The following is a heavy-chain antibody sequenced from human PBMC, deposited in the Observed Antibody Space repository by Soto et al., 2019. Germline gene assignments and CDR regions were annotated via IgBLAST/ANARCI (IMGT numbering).Heavy chain of an antibody. D-gene: IGHD7-27*01. CDR2: TYYRSKWYN. V-gene: IGHV6-1*01. CDR1: GDSVSSNSAA. CDR3: ARDRSELTGDRGAFDI. J-gene: IGHJ3*02. Sequence: HSQTLSLTCAISGDSVSSNSAAWNWIRQSPSRGLEWLGRTYYRSKWYNDYAVSVKSRITINPDTSKNQFSLQLNSVTPEDTAVYYCARDRSELTGDRGAFDIWGKGTMVTVAS.